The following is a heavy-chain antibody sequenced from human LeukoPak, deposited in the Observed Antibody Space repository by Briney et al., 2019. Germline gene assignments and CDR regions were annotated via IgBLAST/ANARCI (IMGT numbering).Heavy chain of an antibody. CDR2: MNPNSGNT. J-gene: IGHJ5*02. Sequence: ASVKVSCKASGYTFTSYDINWVRQATGQGLEWMGWMNPNSGNTGYAQKFQGRVTMTWNTSISTAYMELSSLRSEDTAVYYCARGFTMVRGVISRSWGQGTLVTVSS. V-gene: IGHV1-8*01. D-gene: IGHD3-10*01. CDR1: GYTFTSYD. CDR3: ARGFTMVRGVISRS.